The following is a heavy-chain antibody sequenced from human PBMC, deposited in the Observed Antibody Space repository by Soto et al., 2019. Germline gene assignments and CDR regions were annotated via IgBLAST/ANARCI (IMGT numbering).Heavy chain of an antibody. J-gene: IGHJ6*02. D-gene: IGHD6-13*01. CDR1: GFTFSSYG. CDR3: AKDRGAAALPYYYGMDV. Sequence: GGSLRLSCAASGFTFSSYGMHWVRQAPGKGLEWVAVISYDGSNKYYADSVKGRFTISRDNSKNTLYLQMNSLRAEDTAVYYCAKDRGAAALPYYYGMDVWGQGTTVTVSS. CDR2: ISYDGSNK. V-gene: IGHV3-30*18.